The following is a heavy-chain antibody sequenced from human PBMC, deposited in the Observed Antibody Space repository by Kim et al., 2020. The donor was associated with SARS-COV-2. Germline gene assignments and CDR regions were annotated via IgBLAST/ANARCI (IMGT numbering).Heavy chain of an antibody. CDR2: ISYDGSNK. CDR1: VFTFSSYA. V-gene: IGHV3-30-3*01. J-gene: IGHJ4*03. D-gene: IGHD3-3*01. CDR3: ARGRDDFWSGPRGYFDY. Sequence: GGSLRLSCAASVFTFSSYAMHWVCQAPGKGLEWVAVISYDGSNKYYADSVKGRFTISRDNSKNTLYLQMNSLGAEDTAVYYCARGRDDFWSGPRGYFDY.